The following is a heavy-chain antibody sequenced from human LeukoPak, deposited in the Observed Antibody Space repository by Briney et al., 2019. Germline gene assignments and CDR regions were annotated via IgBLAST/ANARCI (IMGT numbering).Heavy chain of an antibody. V-gene: IGHV1-2*02. CDR3: ARAVNYYDSSGYGYMDV. J-gene: IGHJ6*03. Sequence: ASVKVSCKASGYTFTGYYMHWVRQAPGQGLEWMGWINPNSGGTNYAQKFQGRVTMTRDTSISTAYMELSRLGSDDTAVYYCARAVNYYDSSGYGYMDVWGKGTTVTVSS. CDR2: INPNSGGT. D-gene: IGHD3-22*01. CDR1: GYTFTGYY.